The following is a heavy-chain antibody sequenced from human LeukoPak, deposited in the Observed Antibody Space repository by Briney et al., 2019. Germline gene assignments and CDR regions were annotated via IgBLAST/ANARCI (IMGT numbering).Heavy chain of an antibody. CDR2: FNTNTGHP. CDR1: GYTFTTNA. J-gene: IGHJ6*02. Sequence: ASVKVSCKASGYTFTTNAMNWVRQAPGQGLEWMGWFNTNTGHPTYAQGFRGRIVFSLDTSVSTAYVQISSLRAEDTAVYYCARVPFCCGGKFDLFYYRMDGWGQVATVSV. CDR3: ARVPFCCGGKFDLFYYRMDG. D-gene: IGHD4-23*01. V-gene: IGHV7-4-1*02.